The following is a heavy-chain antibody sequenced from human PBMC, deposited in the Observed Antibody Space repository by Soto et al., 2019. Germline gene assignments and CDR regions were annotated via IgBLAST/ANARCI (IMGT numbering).Heavy chain of an antibody. Sequence: SGPTLVNPTETLTLTRTVSGFSLSNARMGVSWIRQPPGKALEWLAHIFSNDEKSYSTSLKSRLTISKDTSKSQVVLTMTNMDPVDTATYYCARKRSDYDFWSGSGGPFDYWGQGTLVTVSS. V-gene: IGHV2-26*01. CDR1: GFSLSNARMG. J-gene: IGHJ4*02. CDR3: ARKRSDYDFWSGSGGPFDY. D-gene: IGHD3-3*01. CDR2: IFSNDEK.